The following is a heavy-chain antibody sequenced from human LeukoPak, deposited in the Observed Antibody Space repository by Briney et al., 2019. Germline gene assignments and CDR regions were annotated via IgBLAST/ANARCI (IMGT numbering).Heavy chain of an antibody. CDR2: IDPSDSYT. J-gene: IGHJ4*02. CDR1: GYSFISYW. V-gene: IGHV5-10-1*01. CDR3: AATTHSGWYYFHY. Sequence: GESLKISCKGSGYSFISYWISWVRHMPGKGLEWRGRIDPSDSYTKYSPSFQGHVTISADKSISTAYLQWSSLKASDTAMFYCAATTHSGWYYFHYWGQGTLVTVSS. D-gene: IGHD6-19*01.